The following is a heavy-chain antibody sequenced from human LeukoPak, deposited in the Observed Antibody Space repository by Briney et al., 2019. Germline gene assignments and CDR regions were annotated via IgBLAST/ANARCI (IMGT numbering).Heavy chain of an antibody. V-gene: IGHV4-4*02. CDR1: GGSISSSNW. CDR2: IYHSGST. CDR3: ARAEYSSSYYFDY. Sequence: SGTLSLTCAVSGGSISSSNWWSWVRQPPGKGLEWIGEIYHSGSTNYNPSLKSRVTISVDKSKNQFSLKLGSVTAADTAVYYCARAEYSSSYYFDYWGQGTLVTVSS. D-gene: IGHD6-6*01. J-gene: IGHJ4*02.